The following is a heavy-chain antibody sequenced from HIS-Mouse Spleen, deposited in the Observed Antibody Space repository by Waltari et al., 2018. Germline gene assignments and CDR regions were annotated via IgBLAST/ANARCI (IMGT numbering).Heavy chain of an antibody. CDR1: GGSISSSSYY. Sequence: QLQLQESGPGLVKPSETLSLTCTVSGGSISSSSYYWGWIRQPPGKGLGWIGSIDYRGSTYYNPARKSRVTRSVDTSKNQFSLKLSSVTAADTAVYYCAREIPYSSSWYDWYFDLWGRGTLVTVSS. J-gene: IGHJ2*01. CDR3: AREIPYSSSWYDWYFDL. D-gene: IGHD6-13*01. CDR2: IDYRGST. V-gene: IGHV4-39*07.